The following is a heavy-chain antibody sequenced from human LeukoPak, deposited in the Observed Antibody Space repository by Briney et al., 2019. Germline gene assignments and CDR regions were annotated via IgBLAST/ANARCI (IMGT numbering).Heavy chain of an antibody. Sequence: SETLSLTCSVSGRSISSGSYYSSWVRQPAGKGLEWIGRIYTSGSTNYKPSLKSRVTISVDTSKNQFSLKLSSVTAADTAVYYCARDGSTQLDYWGQGTLVTVSS. CDR2: IYTSGST. CDR3: ARDGSTQLDY. V-gene: IGHV4-61*02. J-gene: IGHJ4*02. D-gene: IGHD1-1*01. CDR1: GRSISSGSYY.